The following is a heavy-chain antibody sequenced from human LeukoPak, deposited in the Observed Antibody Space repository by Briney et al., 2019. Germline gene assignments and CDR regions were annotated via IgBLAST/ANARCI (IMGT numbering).Heavy chain of an antibody. Sequence: SETLSLTCAVYGGSFSGYYWSWIRQPPGEGLEWIGEINHSGSTNYNPSLKSRVTISVDTSKNQFSLKLSSVTAADTAVYYCALRGRYSGYSYYYYGMDVWGKGTTVTVSS. J-gene: IGHJ6*04. D-gene: IGHD5-12*01. CDR1: GGSFSGYY. CDR2: INHSGST. CDR3: ALRGRYSGYSYYYYGMDV. V-gene: IGHV4-34*01.